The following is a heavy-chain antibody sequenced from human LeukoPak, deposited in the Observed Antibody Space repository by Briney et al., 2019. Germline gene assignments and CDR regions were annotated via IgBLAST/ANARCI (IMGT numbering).Heavy chain of an antibody. CDR2: INHSGST. CDR1: GGSFSGYY. Sequence: SETLSLTCAVYGGSFSGYYWSWIRQPPGKGLEWIGEINHSGSTNYNPSLKSRVTISVDTSKNQFSLKLSSVTAADTAVYYCARVQKGWLQFGWFDPWGQGTLVTVSS. D-gene: IGHD5-24*01. CDR3: ARVQKGWLQFGWFDP. V-gene: IGHV4-34*01. J-gene: IGHJ5*02.